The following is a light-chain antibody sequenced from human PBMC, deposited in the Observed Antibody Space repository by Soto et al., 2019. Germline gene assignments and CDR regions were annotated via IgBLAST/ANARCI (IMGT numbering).Light chain of an antibody. Sequence: DIVMTQSPLSLPVTPGEPASISCRSSQSLLHSNGYNYLDWYLQKPGQSPQLLIYLGSNRASGVPDRFSGSGSGTDFTLKISRVEAEEVGVYYCMQALQTPRNTFGQGTKLEIK. J-gene: IGKJ2*01. V-gene: IGKV2-28*01. CDR2: LGS. CDR3: MQALQTPRNT. CDR1: QSLLHSNGYNY.